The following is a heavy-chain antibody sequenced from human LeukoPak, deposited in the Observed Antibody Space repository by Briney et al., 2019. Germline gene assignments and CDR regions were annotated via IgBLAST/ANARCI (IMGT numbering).Heavy chain of an antibody. CDR2: ISAYNGNT. J-gene: IGHJ4*02. D-gene: IGHD3-22*01. Sequence: ASVKVSRKASGYTFTSYGISWVRQAPGQGLEWMGWISAYNGNTNYAQKLQGGVTMTTDTSTSTAYMELRSLRSDDTAVYYCARETYDSSGYYSFYFDYWGQGTLVTVTS. CDR1: GYTFTSYG. V-gene: IGHV1-18*01. CDR3: ARETYDSSGYYSFYFDY.